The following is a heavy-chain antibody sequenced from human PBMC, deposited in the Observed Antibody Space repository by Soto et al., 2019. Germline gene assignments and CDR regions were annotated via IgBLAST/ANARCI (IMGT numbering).Heavy chain of an antibody. J-gene: IGHJ4*02. D-gene: IGHD3-16*01. Sequence: QVQVQESGPGLVRPSETLSLTCTVSGGSISSRDSYWGWIRQPPGKGLEWIGSFHYSGSTYYNPSLKRRGTISVDTSKNQLSLRGTSVTAADTAVYYCARGFGRSHFDYWGQGTLVTVSS. CDR3: ARGFGRSHFDY. CDR1: GGSISSRDSY. V-gene: IGHV4-39*01. CDR2: FHYSGST.